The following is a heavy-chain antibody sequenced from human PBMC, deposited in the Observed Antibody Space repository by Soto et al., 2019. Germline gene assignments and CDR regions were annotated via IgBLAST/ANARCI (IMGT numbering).Heavy chain of an antibody. CDR3: ARDTPLTPRDYDILTGYYRPGFDY. CDR2: INPSGGST. J-gene: IGHJ4*02. CDR1: GYPLTSYY. D-gene: IGHD3-9*01. Sequence: ASVKVSCKASGYPLTSYYMHWVRQAPGQGLEWMGIINPSGGSTSYAQKFQGRVTMTRDTATSTVYMELRSLRSEDTAVYYCARDTPLTPRDYDILTGYYRPGFDYWGQGTLVTVSS. V-gene: IGHV1-46*01.